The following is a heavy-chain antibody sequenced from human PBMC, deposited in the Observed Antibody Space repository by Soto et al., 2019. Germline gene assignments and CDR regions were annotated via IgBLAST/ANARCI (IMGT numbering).Heavy chain of an antibody. CDR2: LYYGGST. J-gene: IGHJ4*02. Sequence: NPSETLSFTCTVSGGSISRSSYYWGWIRHPPGKGLDWIGTLYYGGSTNFNATLQRRVAISVDTSKDQFSLRLSSVTAVDTAVYYCARGYRPTVARPFDYWGQGTLVPVAS. V-gene: IGHV4-39*07. CDR1: GGSISRSSYY. D-gene: IGHD1-1*01. CDR3: ARGYRPTVARPFDY.